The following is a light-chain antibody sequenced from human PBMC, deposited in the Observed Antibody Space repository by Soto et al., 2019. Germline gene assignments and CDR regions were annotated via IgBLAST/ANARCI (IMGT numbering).Light chain of an antibody. CDR2: DVS. CDR1: SSDVGGYNY. Sequence: QSALTQPASVSGSPGQSITISCTGTSSDVGGYNYVSWYQQHPGKAPKPMIYDVSNRPSGVSNRFSGSKSGNTASLTISGLQAEDEADYYCSSYTSSSPLVFGPGTKVTVL. CDR3: SSYTSSSPLV. J-gene: IGLJ1*01. V-gene: IGLV2-14*01.